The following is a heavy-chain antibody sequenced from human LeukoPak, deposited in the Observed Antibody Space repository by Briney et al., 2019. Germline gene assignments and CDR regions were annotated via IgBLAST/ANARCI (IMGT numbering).Heavy chain of an antibody. V-gene: IGHV3-21*01. CDR1: GFTFNRYN. CDR3: ARDFYGRRAFDI. J-gene: IGHJ3*02. D-gene: IGHD2/OR15-2a*01. Sequence: GALRLSCAASGFTFNRYNMNWVRRAPGKGLEWVSSISTSSSYIYYADSVRGRFTISRDNAKNSLYLQMNSLRAEDTAVYYCARDFYGRRAFDIWGQGTMVTVSS. CDR2: ISTSSSYI.